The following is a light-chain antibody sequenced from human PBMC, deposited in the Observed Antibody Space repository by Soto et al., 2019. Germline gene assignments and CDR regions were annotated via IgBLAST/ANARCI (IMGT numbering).Light chain of an antibody. V-gene: IGKV1-9*01. CDR1: QGISNY. CDR3: QQLNGYPIT. Sequence: DIQLTQSPSFLSASVGDRVTITCRASQGISNYLAWYQQKPGTAPKLLIYTASALQSGVPSRFSGSGSDTEFTLTISSLQPEDFATYYCQQLNGYPITFGQGTRLEIK. J-gene: IGKJ5*01. CDR2: TAS.